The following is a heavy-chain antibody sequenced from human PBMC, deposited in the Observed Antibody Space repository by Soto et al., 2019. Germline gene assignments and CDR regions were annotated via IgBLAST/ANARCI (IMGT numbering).Heavy chain of an antibody. V-gene: IGHV3-74*01. D-gene: IGHD6-13*01. Sequence: EVQLVESGGGLVQPGGSLRLSCAASGFTFSNYWMHWVRQTPGKGLVWVSRLNSDGSSTSYADSVKGRFTISRDNAKNTLYLEMNSLRAEDTAVYYCARAHSSSYNWFDPWGQGILVTVSS. J-gene: IGHJ5*02. CDR1: GFTFSNYW. CDR2: LNSDGSST. CDR3: ARAHSSSYNWFDP.